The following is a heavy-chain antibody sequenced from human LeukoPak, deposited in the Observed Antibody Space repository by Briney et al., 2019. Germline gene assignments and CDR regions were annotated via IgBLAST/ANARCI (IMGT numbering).Heavy chain of an antibody. V-gene: IGHV3-66*01. J-gene: IGHJ4*02. CDR3: ARDACSGTSCYDY. Sequence: GGSLRLSCAASGFTVSSNYMNRVRQAPGKGLEWVSIIYTGVTYYSDSVKGRFTISRDNSKNTVYLQMNSLRAEDTAVYYCARDACSGTSCYDYWGQGTLVAVSS. CDR1: GFTVSSNY. D-gene: IGHD2-15*01. CDR2: IYTGVT.